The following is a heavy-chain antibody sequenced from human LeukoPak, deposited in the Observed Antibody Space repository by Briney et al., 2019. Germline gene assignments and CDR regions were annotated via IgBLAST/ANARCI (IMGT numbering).Heavy chain of an antibody. Sequence: SETLSPTCTVSGGAITSHYWTWIRQSPVKGLEWIGDISNSGSTSYNPSLKSRVTISIDTSKNQFSLKLSSVTAADTAVYYCGRDALVGYFSYYYMDVWGKGTTVTVSS. J-gene: IGHJ6*03. CDR2: ISNSGST. D-gene: IGHD2-15*01. CDR3: GRDALVGYFSYYYMDV. CDR1: GGAITSHY. V-gene: IGHV4-59*11.